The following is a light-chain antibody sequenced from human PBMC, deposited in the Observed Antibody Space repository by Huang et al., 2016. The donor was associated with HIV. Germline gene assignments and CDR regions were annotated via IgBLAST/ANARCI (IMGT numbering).Light chain of an antibody. Sequence: EIVLTQSPATLSLSPGGRATLSCRASQNISSFLAWYQQGAGQAPRRLIYGASNRATGIPARCSGSGSGTDFTLTINNLEPGDFAVYYCQQRFTFGPGTKVDIK. CDR3: QQRFT. V-gene: IGKV3-11*01. CDR1: QNISSF. CDR2: GAS. J-gene: IGKJ3*01.